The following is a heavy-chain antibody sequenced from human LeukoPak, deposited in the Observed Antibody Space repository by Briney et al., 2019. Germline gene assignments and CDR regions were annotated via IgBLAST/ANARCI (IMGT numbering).Heavy chain of an antibody. V-gene: IGHV4-4*09. CDR3: ARDQVSSWYFDY. CDR1: GASISSFY. CDR2: VYTSGSS. D-gene: IGHD6-13*01. J-gene: IGHJ4*02. Sequence: PSETLSLTCTVSGASISSFYWSWMRQPPGKGLEWIGYVYTSGSSDYSPSLLSRVTISVDTSKNQFSLKLSSVTAADTAVYYCARDQVSSWYFDYWGQGTLVTVSS.